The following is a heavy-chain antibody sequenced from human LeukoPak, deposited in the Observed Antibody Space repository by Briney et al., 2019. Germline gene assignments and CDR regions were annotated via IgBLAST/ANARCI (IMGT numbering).Heavy chain of an antibody. D-gene: IGHD1-7*01. CDR3: ARPITGTRRPRAYYMDV. J-gene: IGHJ6*03. CDR1: GGSISSYY. V-gene: IGHV4-34*01. CDR2: INHSGST. Sequence: PSETLSLTCTVSGGSISSYYWSWIRQPPGKGLEWIGEINHSGSTNYNPSLKSRVTISVDTSKNQFSLKLSSVTAADTAVYYCARPITGTRRPRAYYMDVWGKGTTVTVSS.